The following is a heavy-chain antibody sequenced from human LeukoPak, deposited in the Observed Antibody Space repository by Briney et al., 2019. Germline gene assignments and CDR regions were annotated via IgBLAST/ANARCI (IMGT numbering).Heavy chain of an antibody. CDR2: ISSSSSYI. J-gene: IGHJ4*02. CDR1: GFTFSSYS. V-gene: IGHV3-21*01. D-gene: IGHD1-14*01. CDR3: ARDQPFPNAGSDY. Sequence: GGSLRLSCAASGFTFSSYSMNWVRQAPGKGLEWVSSISSSSSYIYYADSVKGRFTISRDNAKNSLYLQMNSLRAEDTAVYYCARDQPFPNAGSDYWGQGTLVTVSS.